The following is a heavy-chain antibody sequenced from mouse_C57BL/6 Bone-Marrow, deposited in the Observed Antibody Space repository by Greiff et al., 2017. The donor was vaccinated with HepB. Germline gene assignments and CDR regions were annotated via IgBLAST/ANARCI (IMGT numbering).Heavy chain of an antibody. J-gene: IGHJ3*01. D-gene: IGHD1-1*01. Sequence: EVQGVESGGGLVQPKGSLKLSCAASGFTFNTYAMHWVRQAPGKGLEWVARIRSKSSNYATYYADSVKDRFTISRDDSQSMLYLQMNNLKTEDTAMYYCVRDRYYGSSYLFAYWGQGTLVTVSA. CDR1: GFTFNTYA. CDR2: IRSKSSNYAT. V-gene: IGHV10-3*01. CDR3: VRDRYYGSSYLFAY.